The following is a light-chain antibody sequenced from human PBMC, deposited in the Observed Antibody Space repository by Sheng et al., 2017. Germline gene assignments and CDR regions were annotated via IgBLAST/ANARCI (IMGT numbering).Light chain of an antibody. J-gene: IGLJ1*01. V-gene: IGLV2-8*01. CDR2: EGS. CDR3: ASWDDSLNGHV. CDR1: TSDVGAYNH. Sequence: QSALTQPPSASGSPGQSVTISCTGTTSDVGAYNHVSWYQQLPGKAPKLMIYEGSKRPSGVSNRFSGSKSGNTASLTISGLQAEDEADYYCASWDDSLNGHVFGTGTKVTVL.